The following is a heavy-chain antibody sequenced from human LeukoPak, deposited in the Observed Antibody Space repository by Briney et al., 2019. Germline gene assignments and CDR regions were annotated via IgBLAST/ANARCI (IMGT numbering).Heavy chain of an antibody. D-gene: IGHD6-13*01. V-gene: IGHV3-33*01. Sequence: GGSLRLSCAASGFTFSSYGVHWVRQAPGKGLEWVAVIWYDGSNKYYADSVKGRFTISRDNSKNTLYLQMNSLRAEDTAVYYCARDIGYSSSWYGPPGYDYWGQGTLVTVSS. J-gene: IGHJ4*02. CDR1: GFTFSSYG. CDR3: ARDIGYSSSWYGPPGYDY. CDR2: IWYDGSNK.